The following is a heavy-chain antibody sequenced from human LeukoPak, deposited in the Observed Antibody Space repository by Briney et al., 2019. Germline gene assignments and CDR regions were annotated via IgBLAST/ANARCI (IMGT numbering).Heavy chain of an antibody. J-gene: IGHJ4*02. CDR2: ISGSDGST. V-gene: IGHV3-23*01. D-gene: IGHD3-22*01. CDR1: GFTLSSYA. Sequence: GSLRLSCAASGFTLSSYAMSWVRHAPGKGLDWVSAISGSDGSTYYADSVKGRHNISRDNSKNTLYLQMMSLRAEDTTVYYCEKYDYYGSSGYLYLAFPPYYLDNWGQGALVTVSS. CDR3: EKYDYYGSSGYLYLAFPPYYLDN.